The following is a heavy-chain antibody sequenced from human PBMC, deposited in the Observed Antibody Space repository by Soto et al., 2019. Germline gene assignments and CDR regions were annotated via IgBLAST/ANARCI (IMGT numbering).Heavy chain of an antibody. V-gene: IGHV1-69*13. CDR2: IIPIFGTA. CDR1: GGTFSSYA. J-gene: IGHJ6*02. D-gene: IGHD4-4*01. CDR3: ARSYSNYLFYYGMDV. Sequence: ASVKVSCKASGGTFSSYAISWVRQAPGQGLEWMGGIIPIFGTANYAQKFQGRVTITADESTSTAYMELSSLRSEDTAVYYCARSYSNYLFYYGMDVWGQGTTVTVSS.